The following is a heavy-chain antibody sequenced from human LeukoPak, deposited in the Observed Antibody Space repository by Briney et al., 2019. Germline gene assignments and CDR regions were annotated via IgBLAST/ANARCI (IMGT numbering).Heavy chain of an antibody. CDR3: ARDQSHHDSSGSLYDP. CDR1: GFTFDDYA. D-gene: IGHD3-22*01. J-gene: IGHJ5*02. CDR2: ISWDGGST. V-gene: IGHV3-43D*03. Sequence: GGSLRLSCAASGFTFDDYAMHWVRQAPGKGLEWVSLISWDGGSTYYADSVKGRFTISRDNSKNSLYLQMNSLRAEDTALHYCARDQSHHDSSGSLYDPWGLGTLVTVSS.